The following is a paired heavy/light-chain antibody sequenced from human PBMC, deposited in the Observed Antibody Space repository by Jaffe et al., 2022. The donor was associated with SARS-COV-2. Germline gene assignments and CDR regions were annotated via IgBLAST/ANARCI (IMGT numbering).Heavy chain of an antibody. Sequence: EVQLVQSAVEVRKPGESLRISCKGSGYNFATYWIGWVRHMPGKGLEWMGIIYPYDSDTRYSPSFQGQVTISADKSINTAYLQWSSLRASDTAIYFCARGMATSLSRDTFDIWGQGTLVTVSS. J-gene: IGHJ3*02. V-gene: IGHV5-51*01. CDR3: ARGMATSLSRDTFDI. CDR1: GYNFATYW. CDR2: IYPYDSDT. D-gene: IGHD5-12*01.
Light chain of an antibody. J-gene: IGKJ5*01. Sequence: EIVLTQSPATLSLSPGESATLSCRASQSISTYLAWFQHKPGQAPRLLIYDASNRATGIPARFSGSGSGTDFTLTISSLEPEDFAVYYCQRRNNWPPGVTFGQGTRLEIK. V-gene: IGKV3-11*01. CDR1: QSISTY. CDR3: QRRNNWPPGVT. CDR2: DAS.